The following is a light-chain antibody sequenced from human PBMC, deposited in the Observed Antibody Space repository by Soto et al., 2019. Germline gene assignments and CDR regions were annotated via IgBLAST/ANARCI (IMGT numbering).Light chain of an antibody. CDR2: SDN. J-gene: IGLJ2*01. V-gene: IGLV1-44*01. Sequence: QSVLTQPPSASGTPGQRVTISCSGSSSNIGTNTVIWYQQLPGAAPKLLIYSDNQRPSGVPDRFSGSKSGPSASLAISGLQSDNEAEYFCASWDVSLVVFGGGTKLTV. CDR3: ASWDVSLVV. CDR1: SSNIGTNT.